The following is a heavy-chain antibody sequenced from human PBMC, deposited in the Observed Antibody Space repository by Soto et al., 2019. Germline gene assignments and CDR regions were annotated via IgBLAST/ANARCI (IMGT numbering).Heavy chain of an antibody. D-gene: IGHD6-13*01. Sequence: QVQLVESGGGVVQPGRSLRLSCAASGFTFSNYGMHWVRQAPGKGLEWVAVIWYDGSNKYYADSVKGRFTISRDNSKNPLDLEKDSLRAEDPAVDYRAGAAAGNSPLDHWGQGTLVTVSS. CDR1: GFTFSNYG. CDR3: AGAAAGNSPLDH. J-gene: IGHJ4*02. V-gene: IGHV3-33*01. CDR2: IWYDGSNK.